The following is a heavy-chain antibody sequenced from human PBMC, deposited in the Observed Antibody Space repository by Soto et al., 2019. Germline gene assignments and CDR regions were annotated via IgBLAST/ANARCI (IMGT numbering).Heavy chain of an antibody. Sequence: SVKVCCKASGGTFSSYAISRVRQARGQGLEWMGGIIPIFGTANYAQKFQGRVTITADESTSTAYMELSSLRSEDTAVYYCARDPSSGRFLAWLPGDYYYYAMDVWAQGTTVTVSS. J-gene: IGHJ6*02. V-gene: IGHV1-69*13. CDR2: IIPIFGTA. D-gene: IGHD3-3*01. CDR1: GGTFSSYA. CDR3: ARDPSSGRFLAWLPGDYYYYAMDV.